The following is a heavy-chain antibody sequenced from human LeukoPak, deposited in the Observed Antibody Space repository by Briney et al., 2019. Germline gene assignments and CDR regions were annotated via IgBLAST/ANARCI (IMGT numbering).Heavy chain of an antibody. D-gene: IGHD2-15*01. CDR3: ARWDAYCSGGTCYFGGFAFDI. CDR2: IYSGGNT. CDR1: GFAVSTNY. Sequence: GGSLRLSCAASGFAVSTNYMSWVRQAPGKGLEWVSVIYSGGNTDYADSVKGRFTISRDNSKNTLYLQMNSLRAEDTAVYYCARWDAYCSGGTCYFGGFAFDIWGQGTMVTVSS. V-gene: IGHV3-53*01. J-gene: IGHJ3*02.